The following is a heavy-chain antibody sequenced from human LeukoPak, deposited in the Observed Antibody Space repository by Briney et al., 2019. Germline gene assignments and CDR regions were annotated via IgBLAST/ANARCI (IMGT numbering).Heavy chain of an antibody. J-gene: IGHJ4*02. CDR2: ISYDGSNK. Sequence: GGSLRLSCAASGFTFSNYGMHWVRQAPGKGLEWVAVISYDGSNKYYADSVKGRFTISRDNSKNTLYLQMNSLRAEDTAVYYCAKDEGSATVTTGFDYWGQGILVTVSS. CDR1: GFTFSNYG. CDR3: AKDEGSATVTTGFDY. V-gene: IGHV3-30*18. D-gene: IGHD4-11*01.